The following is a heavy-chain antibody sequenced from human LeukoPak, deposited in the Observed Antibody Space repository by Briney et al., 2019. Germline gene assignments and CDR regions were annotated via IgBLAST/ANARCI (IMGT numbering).Heavy chain of an antibody. D-gene: IGHD5-12*01. V-gene: IGHV4-59*01. J-gene: IGHJ5*02. Sequence: GSLRLSCAASGFTFSSYSMNWVRQAPGKGLEWIGFISYSGSTTYNPSLKSRVTISVDTSKKQFSLKLSSVTAADTAVYYCARGGSGYDWFDPWGQGTLVTVSS. CDR2: ISYSGST. CDR1: GFTFSSYS. CDR3: ARGGSGYDWFDP.